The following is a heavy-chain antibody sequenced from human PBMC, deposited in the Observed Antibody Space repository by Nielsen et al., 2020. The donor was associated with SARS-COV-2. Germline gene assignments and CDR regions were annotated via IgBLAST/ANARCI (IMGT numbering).Heavy chain of an antibody. J-gene: IGHJ3*02. Sequence: GGSLRLSCAASGFTFSSYSMNWVRQAPGKGLEWVAVIWYDGSNKYYADSVKGRFTISRDNSKNTLYLQMNSLRAEDTAVYYCARDQGSAGAFDIWGQGTMVTVSS. V-gene: IGHV3-33*08. CDR2: IWYDGSNK. CDR3: ARDQGSAGAFDI. CDR1: GFTFSSYS.